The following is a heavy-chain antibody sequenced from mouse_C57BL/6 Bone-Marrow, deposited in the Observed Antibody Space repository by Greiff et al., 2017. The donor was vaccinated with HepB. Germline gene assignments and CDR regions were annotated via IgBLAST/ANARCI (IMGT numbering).Heavy chain of an antibody. J-gene: IGHJ1*03. CDR1: GFPITSGYY. V-gene: IGHV12-3*01. Sequence: VQGVESGPGLVKPSQSLFLTCSITGFPITSGYYWIWIRQSPGKPLEWMGYITHSGETFYNPSLQSPISITRETSKNQFFLQLNSVTTEDTAMYYCAGDRGGSWYFDVWGTGTTVTVSS. CDR3: AGDRGGSWYFDV. CDR2: ITHSGET.